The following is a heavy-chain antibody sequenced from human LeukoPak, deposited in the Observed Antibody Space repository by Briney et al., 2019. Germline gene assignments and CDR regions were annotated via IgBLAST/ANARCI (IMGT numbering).Heavy chain of an antibody. D-gene: IGHD1-26*01. V-gene: IGHV3-21*01. CDR3: ASEQGGNYYRPFDS. CDR1: GFTFSSYS. Sequence: GGSLRLSCAASGFTFSSYSMNWVRQAPGKGLEWVSSISSSSSYIYYADSVKGRFTISRDNAKSSLYLQMNSLRAEDTAVYYCASEQGGNYYRPFDSWGQGTLVTVSS. CDR2: ISSSSSYI. J-gene: IGHJ4*02.